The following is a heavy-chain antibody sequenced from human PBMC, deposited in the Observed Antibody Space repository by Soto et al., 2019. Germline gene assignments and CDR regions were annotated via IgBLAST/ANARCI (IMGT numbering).Heavy chain of an antibody. D-gene: IGHD5-18*01. V-gene: IGHV3-23*01. Sequence: EVQLLASGGDLRQPGGSLRLSCAASGFSFSSYSMSWVRHVPGKGLQWVSGMSATGGSTYYADTVKGRFTTSRDNSRKTMYLQMNSLRADDTAVYYCAKSWGDTWQESAFDIWGLGTMVTVSA. CDR2: MSATGGST. CDR1: GFSFSSYS. J-gene: IGHJ3*02. CDR3: AKSWGDTWQESAFDI.